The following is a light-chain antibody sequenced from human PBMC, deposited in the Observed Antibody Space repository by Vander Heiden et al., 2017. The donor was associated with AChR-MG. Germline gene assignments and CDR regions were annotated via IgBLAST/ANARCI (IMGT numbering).Light chain of an antibody. J-gene: IGLJ2*01. CDR2: EVS. CDR3: SSCAGSNNGVV. V-gene: IGLV2-8*01. Sequence: QSALPQPPSASGSPGQPVTISCTGSSSGHRGYNYVSWYQQHPGRAPKLMIYEVSKRHSGVPDRFSGYKSGDTASLTVSGLQAEDEADYYCSSCAGSNNGVVFGGGTKLTVL. CDR1: SSGHRGYNY.